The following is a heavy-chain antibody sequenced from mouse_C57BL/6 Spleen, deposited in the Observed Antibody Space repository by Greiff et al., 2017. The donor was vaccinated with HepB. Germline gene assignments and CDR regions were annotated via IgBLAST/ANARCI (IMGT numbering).Heavy chain of an antibody. V-gene: IGHV1-18*01. D-gene: IGHD2-5*01. CDR2: INPNNGGT. Sequence: EVQLQQSGPELVKPGASVKIPCKASGYTFTDYNMDWVKQSHGKSLEWIGDINPNNGGTIYNQKFKGKATLTVDKSSSTAYMELRSLTSEDTAVYYCARRSNYFSWFAYWGQGTLVTVSA. CDR3: ARRSNYFSWFAY. J-gene: IGHJ3*01. CDR1: GYTFTDYN.